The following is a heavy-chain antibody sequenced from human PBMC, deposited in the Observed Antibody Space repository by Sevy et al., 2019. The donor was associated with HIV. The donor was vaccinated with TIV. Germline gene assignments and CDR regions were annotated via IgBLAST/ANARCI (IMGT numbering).Heavy chain of an antibody. CDR2: INPNSGAT. V-gene: IGHV1-2*02. Sequence: ASVKDSCRASGNTFTAYYVHWVRQAPGQGLEWMGWINPNSGATKYAQKFQGRVTMTRDTSFSAVYLHLSRLTSADTAVYYCALGTIFEPHYFVPWGQGTLVTVSS. CDR3: ALGTIFEPHYFVP. D-gene: IGHD3-3*01. CDR1: GNTFTAYY. J-gene: IGHJ5*02.